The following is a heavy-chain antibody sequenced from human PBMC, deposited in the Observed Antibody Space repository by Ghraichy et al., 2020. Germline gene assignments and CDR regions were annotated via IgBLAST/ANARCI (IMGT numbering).Heavy chain of an antibody. Sequence: SETLSLTCSVSGDSISRGANYWSWIRQHPGKGVEWIGYIFYTGSTFYNPSLKSRVFMSVDTSKNRFSLRLSSVTAADAAVYYCARVVDTGVANRYFDPWGQGTLVTVSS. J-gene: IGHJ5*02. D-gene: IGHD5-18*01. CDR3: ARVVDTGVANRYFDP. CDR2: IFYTGST. CDR1: GDSISRGANY. V-gene: IGHV4-31*03.